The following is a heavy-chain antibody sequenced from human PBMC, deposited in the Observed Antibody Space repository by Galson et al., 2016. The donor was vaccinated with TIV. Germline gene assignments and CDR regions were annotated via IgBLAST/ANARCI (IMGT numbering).Heavy chain of an antibody. D-gene: IGHD5-18*01. CDR3: AKGAPWDTSMGWLGFWFDY. CDR1: GFTFSAYA. Sequence: SLRLSCAASGFTFSAYAMTWVRQAPGKGLEWVSVVSGNGVSTYYADSAKGRFVISRDNSKNMLYLQMNSLTVHDTAVYYCAKGAPWDTSMGWLGFWFDYWGQGTLVTVSS. J-gene: IGHJ4*02. V-gene: IGHV3-23*01. CDR2: VSGNGVST.